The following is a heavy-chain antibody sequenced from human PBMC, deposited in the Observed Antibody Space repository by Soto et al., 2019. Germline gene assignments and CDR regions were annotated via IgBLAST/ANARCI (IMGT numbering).Heavy chain of an antibody. Sequence: QVQLVESGGGVVQPGRSLRLSCAASGFTFSSYAMHWVRQAPGKGLEWVAVISYDGSNKYYADSVKGRFTISRDNSKNTLYLQMNSLRADDTAVYYCASIQSGDYWGQGTLVTVSS. CDR2: ISYDGSNK. CDR3: ASIQSGDY. CDR1: GFTFSSYA. V-gene: IGHV3-30-3*01. D-gene: IGHD2-21*01. J-gene: IGHJ4*02.